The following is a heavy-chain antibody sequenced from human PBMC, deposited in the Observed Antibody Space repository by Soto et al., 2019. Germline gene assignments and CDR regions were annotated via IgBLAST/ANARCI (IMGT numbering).Heavy chain of an antibody. V-gene: IGHV4-30-4*01. CDR1: DGSISSGDYY. Sequence: SETLSLTCTVSDGSISSGDYYWSWIRQPPGKGLEWTGYIYHSGSTYYNPSLKSRVTISVDTSKNQCSLKLSSVAAADTAVYYCARDRVTGWFDPWGQGTLVTVSS. CDR3: ARDRVTGWFDP. J-gene: IGHJ5*02. CDR2: IYHSGST. D-gene: IGHD4-4*01.